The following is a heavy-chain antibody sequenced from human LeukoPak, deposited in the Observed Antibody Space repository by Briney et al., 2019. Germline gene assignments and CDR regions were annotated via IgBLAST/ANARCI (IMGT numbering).Heavy chain of an antibody. CDR1: GGSISSYY. J-gene: IGHJ6*03. Sequence: PSETLSLTCTVSGGSISSYYWSWIRQPPGKGLEWIGYIYYSGSTNYNPSLKSRVTISVDTSKNQFSLKLSSVTAADTAVYYCARVFGPPYYYYYMDVWGKGTTVTVSS. D-gene: IGHD3-10*01. V-gene: IGHV4-59*01. CDR3: ARVFGPPYYYYYMDV. CDR2: IYYSGST.